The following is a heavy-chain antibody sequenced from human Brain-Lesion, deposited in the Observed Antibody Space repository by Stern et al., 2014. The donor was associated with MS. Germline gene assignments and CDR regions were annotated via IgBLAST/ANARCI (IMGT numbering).Heavy chain of an antibody. CDR1: GGSINTNNYY. J-gene: IGHJ4*02. Sequence: VQLLESGPGLVKPSETLSLTCTVSGGSINTNNYYWGWIRQPPGKGLEWIGNIYSSGSTFYSPSLKSRVTMSVDTSKNQYPLYLGSVTAADTAVYYCARTGDDFGDYSLSYWGQGTLVTVSS. CDR3: ARTGDDFGDYSLSY. D-gene: IGHD4-17*01. CDR2: IYSSGST. V-gene: IGHV4-39*01.